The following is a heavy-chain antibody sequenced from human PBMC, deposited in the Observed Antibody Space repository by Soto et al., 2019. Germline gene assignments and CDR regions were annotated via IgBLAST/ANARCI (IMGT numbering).Heavy chain of an antibody. Sequence: PSETLSLTCTVSGGSISSGAYYWSWIRQHPGKGLEWIGYIYYSGNTYYNPSLKSRVTISVDTSKNQFSLKLSSVTAADTAVYYCARDLGIAPRPWFDPWGQGTQVTVSS. CDR1: GGSISSGAYY. J-gene: IGHJ5*02. CDR3: ARDLGIAPRPWFDP. V-gene: IGHV4-31*03. D-gene: IGHD6-6*01. CDR2: IYYSGNT.